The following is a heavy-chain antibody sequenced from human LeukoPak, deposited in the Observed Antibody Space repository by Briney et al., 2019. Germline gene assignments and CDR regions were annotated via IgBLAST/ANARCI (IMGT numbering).Heavy chain of an antibody. J-gene: IGHJ6*02. Sequence: GGSLRLSCAASGFTFSSYAMHWVRQAPGKGLEWVAVISYDGSNKYCADSVKGRFTISRDNSKNTLYLQMNSLRAEDTAVYYCARGAVAGTYYYYGMDVWGQGTTVTVSS. CDR3: ARGAVAGTYYYYGMDV. CDR1: GFTFSSYA. D-gene: IGHD6-19*01. CDR2: ISYDGSNK. V-gene: IGHV3-30-3*01.